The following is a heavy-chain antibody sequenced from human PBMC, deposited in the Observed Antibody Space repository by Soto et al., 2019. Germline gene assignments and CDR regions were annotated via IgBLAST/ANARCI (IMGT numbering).Heavy chain of an antibody. CDR1: GFRFDDAH. Sequence: QLVESGGGLVQPGGSLRLSCATSGFRFDDAHMTWVRLAPGEGLEWVANINYDASEKEYVDSVKGRFTISRDNTERSVFLQMNSLRAEDTAVYYCAWGKGWLRFTSPSHWGQGTLVTVSS. V-gene: IGHV3-7*03. J-gene: IGHJ4*02. CDR2: INYDASEK. CDR3: AWGKGWLRFTSPSH. D-gene: IGHD5-12*01.